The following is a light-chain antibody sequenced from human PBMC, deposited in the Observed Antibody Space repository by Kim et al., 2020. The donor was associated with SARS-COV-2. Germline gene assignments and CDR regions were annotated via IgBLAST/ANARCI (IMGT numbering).Light chain of an antibody. CDR2: YDS. CDR1: NIGSKS. Sequence: SYELTQPPSVSVAPGKTARITCGGNNIGSKSVHWYQQKPDQAPVLVIYYDSDRPSGIPERFSGSNSGNTATLTISRVEAGDEADYYCQVWDSSSDVVFGGGTQLTVL. V-gene: IGLV3-21*04. CDR3: QVWDSSSDVV. J-gene: IGLJ2*01.